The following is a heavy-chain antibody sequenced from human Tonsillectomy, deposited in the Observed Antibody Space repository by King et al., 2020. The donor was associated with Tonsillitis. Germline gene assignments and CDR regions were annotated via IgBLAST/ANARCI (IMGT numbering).Heavy chain of an antibody. J-gene: IGHJ3*02. CDR1: GFTFSDYY. V-gene: IGHV3-11*01. CDR3: ARVKWIGYFPPDDAFDI. Sequence: QLVQSGGGLVKPGGSLRLSCAASGFTFSDYYMSWIRQAPGKGLEWVSYISSSGSTIYYADSVKGRFTISRDNAKNSLYLQMNSLRAEDTAVYYCARVKWIGYFPPDDAFDIWGQGTMVTVSS. CDR2: ISSSGSTI. D-gene: IGHD3-3*01.